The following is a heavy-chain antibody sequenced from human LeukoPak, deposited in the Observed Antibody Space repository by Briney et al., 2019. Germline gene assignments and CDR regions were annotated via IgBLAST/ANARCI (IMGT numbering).Heavy chain of an antibody. D-gene: IGHD6-19*01. CDR2: ISAYNGNT. CDR1: GYPFSNYG. CDR3: ARVLRSSGWYSGANFDN. Sequence: ASVKVSCKASGYPFSNYGFIWVRQAPGPGLEWMGWISAYNGNTNYAPKFQGRVTMTTDTSTSTAYMELRSLISDDTALYYCARVLRSSGWYSGANFDNWGQGTLVAVSS. V-gene: IGHV1-18*01. J-gene: IGHJ4*02.